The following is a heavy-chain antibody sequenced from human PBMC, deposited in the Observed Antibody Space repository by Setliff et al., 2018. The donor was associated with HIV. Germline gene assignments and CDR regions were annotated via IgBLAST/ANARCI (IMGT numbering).Heavy chain of an antibody. CDR1: GLTFSSYD. D-gene: IGHD2-2*01. Sequence: GGSLRLSCAASGLTFSSYDMHWVRQAPGKGLEWVAIIKQDGSEKYYVDSVKGRFTISRDNAKNSVYLQMNSLRVDDTAVYYCARDGEYHQLFDCWGQGTLVTVSS. J-gene: IGHJ4*02. CDR3: ARDGEYHQLFDC. CDR2: IKQDGSEK. V-gene: IGHV3-7*03.